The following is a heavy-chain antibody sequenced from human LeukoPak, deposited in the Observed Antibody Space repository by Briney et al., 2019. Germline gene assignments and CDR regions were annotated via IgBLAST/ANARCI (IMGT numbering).Heavy chain of an antibody. Sequence: GGSLRLSCAASGFTFSSYAMSWVRQAPGKGLEWVSAISGSGGSTYYADSVKGRFTISRDNSKNTLYLQMNSLRAEDTAVYNCAKEGGIVVGLYGMDVWGQGTTVTVSS. D-gene: IGHD3-22*01. CDR3: AKEGGIVVGLYGMDV. CDR2: ISGSGGST. V-gene: IGHV3-23*01. J-gene: IGHJ6*02. CDR1: GFTFSSYA.